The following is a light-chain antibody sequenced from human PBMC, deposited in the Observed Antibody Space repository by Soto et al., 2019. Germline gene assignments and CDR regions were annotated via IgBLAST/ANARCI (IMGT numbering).Light chain of an antibody. CDR3: QQYDNWPS. Sequence: IVLTQSPGTLSLSPGERATLSCRASQSVSSSYLAWYQQKPGQAPRLLIYGASSRATGIPDRFSGSGSGTDFTLTISSLQSEDFAVYYCQQYDNWPSFGPGTRLEIK. V-gene: IGKV3-20*01. CDR1: QSVSSSY. J-gene: IGKJ5*01. CDR2: GAS.